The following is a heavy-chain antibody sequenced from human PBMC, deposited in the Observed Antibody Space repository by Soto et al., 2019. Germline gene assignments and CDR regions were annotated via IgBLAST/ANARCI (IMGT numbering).Heavy chain of an antibody. Sequence: SVKVSCKASGGTFSSYAISWVRQAPGQGLEWMGGIIPIFGTANYAQKFQGRVTITADKSTSTAYMELSSLRSEDTAVYYCARDRCSSTSCYPLSNWFAPGGQGTLVTVSS. J-gene: IGHJ5*02. V-gene: IGHV1-69*06. CDR1: GGTFSSYA. CDR2: IIPIFGTA. D-gene: IGHD2-2*01. CDR3: ARDRCSSTSCYPLSNWFAP.